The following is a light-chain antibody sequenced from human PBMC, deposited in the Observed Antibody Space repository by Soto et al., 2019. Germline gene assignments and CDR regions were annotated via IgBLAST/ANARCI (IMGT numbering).Light chain of an antibody. V-gene: IGKV3-20*01. J-gene: IGKJ5*01. CDR3: QQYGSSPIT. Sequence: EIVLTQSPGTLSLSPGERATLSCRASQSVSSSYLAWYQQKPGQAPSLLIYDASSRATGIPDRFSGSGSGTDFPLTISRLEPEDFAVYYCQQYGSSPITFGQGTRLEIK. CDR1: QSVSSSY. CDR2: DAS.